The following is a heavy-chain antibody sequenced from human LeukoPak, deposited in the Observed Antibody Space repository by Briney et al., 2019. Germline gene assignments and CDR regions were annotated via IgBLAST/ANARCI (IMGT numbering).Heavy chain of an antibody. V-gene: IGHV3-48*03. CDR3: SRDGLNTAFDI. D-gene: IGHD3-22*01. J-gene: IGHJ3*02. Sequence: GGSLRLSCAASGFSFSIYEMHWVRQAPGKGLECISSISGSGNTRNYADPVKGRFTISRDNAKNAVYLQMNSLRGEDTAVYYCSRDGLNTAFDIWGQGTVVTVSS. CDR1: GFSFSIYE. CDR2: ISGSGNTR.